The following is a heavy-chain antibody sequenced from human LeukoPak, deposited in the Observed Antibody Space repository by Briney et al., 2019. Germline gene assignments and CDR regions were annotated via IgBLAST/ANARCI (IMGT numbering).Heavy chain of an antibody. CDR3: AKDVVGQQWLENY. CDR2: IHYDGSIK. CDR1: GFIFSNYG. V-gene: IGHV3-30*02. D-gene: IGHD6-19*01. J-gene: IGHJ4*02. Sequence: GGSLRLSCAASGFIFSNYGIHWVRQGPGKGLEWVAYIHYDGSIKLYGDSVKGRFTISRDNSKNTLYLQMNSLRPEDTAIYYCAKDVVGQQWLENYWGQGTLVTVSS.